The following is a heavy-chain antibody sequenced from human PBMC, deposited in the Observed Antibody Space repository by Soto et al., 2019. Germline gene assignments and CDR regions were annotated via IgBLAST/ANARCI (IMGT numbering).Heavy chain of an antibody. D-gene: IGHD2-15*01. CDR3: AKDRGPCSGNKCSSLYYYYGMDV. J-gene: IGHJ6*02. CDR2: VSWNSEIV. V-gene: IGHV3-9*01. Sequence: GGSLRLSCEASGFKFGYYAMHWVGQAPGKGLEWVSGVSWNSEIVGYADSVKGRFTISRDNAKNSLYLEMNSLRTEDTALYYCAKDRGPCSGNKCSSLYYYYGMDVWGQGTTVTVSS. CDR1: GFKFGYYA.